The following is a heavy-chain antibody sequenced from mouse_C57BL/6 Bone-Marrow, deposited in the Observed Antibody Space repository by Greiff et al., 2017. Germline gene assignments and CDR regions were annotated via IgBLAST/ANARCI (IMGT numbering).Heavy chain of an antibody. CDR1: GYTFTSYG. D-gene: IGHD3-3*01. CDR3: ASGGLGVDD. J-gene: IGHJ2*01. V-gene: IGHV1-81*01. Sequence: QVQLKQSGAELARPGASVKLSCKASGYTFTSYGISWVKQRTGQGLEWIGEIYPSSGNTYYNEKFKGKATLTADKSSSTAYMELRSLTSEDSAVCCWASGGLGVDDWGQGTTLTVYS. CDR2: IYPSSGNT.